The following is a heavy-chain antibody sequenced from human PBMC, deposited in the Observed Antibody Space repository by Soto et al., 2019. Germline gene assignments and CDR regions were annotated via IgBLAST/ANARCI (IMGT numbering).Heavy chain of an antibody. D-gene: IGHD6-13*01. Sequence: ASVKVSSKASGYTFTSYYLHWVRQAPGQGLEWMGIINPSGGSTSYAQKFQGRVTMTRDTSISTAYMELSRLRSDDTAVYYCARDIAAAGTDYYYGMDVWX. V-gene: IGHV1-46*01. CDR2: INPSGGST. CDR1: GYTFTSYY. CDR3: ARDIAAAGTDYYYGMDV. J-gene: IGHJ6*02.